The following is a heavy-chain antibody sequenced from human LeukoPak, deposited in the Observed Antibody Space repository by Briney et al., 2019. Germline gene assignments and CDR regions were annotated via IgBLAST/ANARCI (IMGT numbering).Heavy chain of an antibody. V-gene: IGHV3-48*01. Sequence: PGGSLRLSCAASGFTFSDYSMHWVRQAPGKGLEWVSYISSSSTTIYYADSVKGRFTVSRDNAKNSLYLQVNSLRVEDTAVYYCARGTAAAKIDYWGQGTLVTVSS. J-gene: IGHJ4*02. CDR1: GFTFSDYS. D-gene: IGHD6-13*01. CDR2: ISSSSTTI. CDR3: ARGTAAAKIDY.